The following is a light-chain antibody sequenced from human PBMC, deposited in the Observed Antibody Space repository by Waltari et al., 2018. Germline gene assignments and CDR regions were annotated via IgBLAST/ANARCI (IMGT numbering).Light chain of an antibody. CDR3: QQYSSFPWT. CDR1: QSVNSW. Sequence: DIQMTLSPSTLSASVGDRVTITCRTSQSVNSWLAWHQQKPGKAPNLLIYKASVLENGVPSRFSGSGSATDFTLTISSLQPDVFATYYCQQYSSFPWTFGQGTKVEIK. CDR2: KAS. J-gene: IGKJ1*01. V-gene: IGKV1-5*03.